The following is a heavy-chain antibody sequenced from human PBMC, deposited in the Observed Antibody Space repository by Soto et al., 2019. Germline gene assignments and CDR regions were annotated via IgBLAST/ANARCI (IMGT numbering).Heavy chain of an antibody. Sequence: QVQLVQSGAEVKKPGASVKVFCKASGYTFASYAISWMRQAPGQGRERMGWISAYNGNTNYAQKLQGRVTMTTDTSTRTAYMELRSLRSDDTAVYYCARDPSPPDYWGQGTLVTVSS. V-gene: IGHV1-18*01. CDR3: ARDPSPPDY. CDR2: ISAYNGNT. J-gene: IGHJ4*02. CDR1: GYTFASYA.